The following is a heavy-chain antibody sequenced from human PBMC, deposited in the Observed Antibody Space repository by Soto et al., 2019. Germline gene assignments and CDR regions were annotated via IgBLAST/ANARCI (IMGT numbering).Heavy chain of an antibody. D-gene: IGHD1-1*01. V-gene: IGHV3-33*01. CDR2: IWYDGSNK. CDR3: ARARGTTGTTSPVDHYYYYMDV. Sequence: GGSLRLSCAASGFTFSSYGMHRVRQAPGKGLEWVAVIWYDGSNKYYADSVKGRFTISRDNSKNTLYLQMNSLRAEDTAVYYCARARGTTGTTSPVDHYYYYMDVWGKGTTVTVSS. J-gene: IGHJ6*03. CDR1: GFTFSSYG.